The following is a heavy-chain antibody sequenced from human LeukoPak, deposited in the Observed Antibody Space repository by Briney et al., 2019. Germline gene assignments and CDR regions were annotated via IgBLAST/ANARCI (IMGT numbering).Heavy chain of an antibody. D-gene: IGHD6-19*01. CDR3: AKDLLTSGWGSFGY. Sequence: GGSLRLSCAASGFDFSTFAMHWVRQAPGKGLDWVAFIGSDGTNKYYADSVKGRFTISRDNSENTLYLQMSSLRDEDTAVYYCAKDLLTSGWGSFGYWGQGALVTVSS. J-gene: IGHJ4*02. V-gene: IGHV3-30*02. CDR2: IGSDGTNK. CDR1: GFDFSTFA.